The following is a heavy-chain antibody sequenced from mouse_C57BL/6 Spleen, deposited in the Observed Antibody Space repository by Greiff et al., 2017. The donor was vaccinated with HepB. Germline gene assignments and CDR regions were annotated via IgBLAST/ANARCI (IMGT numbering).Heavy chain of an antibody. CDR3: ARDYDYDERYFDV. V-gene: IGHV3-6*01. J-gene: IGHJ1*03. Sequence: EVQLQESGPGLVKPSQSLSLTCSVTGYSITSGYYWNWIRQFPGNKLEWMGYISYDGSNNYNPSLKNRISITRDTSKNQFFLKLNSVTTEDTATYYCARDYDYDERYFDVWGTGTTVTVSS. CDR1: GYSITSGYY. CDR2: ISYDGSN. D-gene: IGHD2-4*01.